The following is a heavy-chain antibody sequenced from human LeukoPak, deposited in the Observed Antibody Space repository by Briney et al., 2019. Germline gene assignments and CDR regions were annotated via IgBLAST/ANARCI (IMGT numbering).Heavy chain of an antibody. J-gene: IGHJ4*02. CDR2: ISGSGGST. D-gene: IGHD4-17*01. CDR3: AKDLNDYGDYGECFDY. Sequence: TGGSLRLSCAASGFTFSSYAMSWVRQAPGKGLEWVSAISGSGGSTYYADSVKGRFTISRDNSKNTLYLQMNSLRAEDTAVYYCAKDLNDYGDYGECFDYWGQGTLVTVSS. V-gene: IGHV3-23*01. CDR1: GFTFSSYA.